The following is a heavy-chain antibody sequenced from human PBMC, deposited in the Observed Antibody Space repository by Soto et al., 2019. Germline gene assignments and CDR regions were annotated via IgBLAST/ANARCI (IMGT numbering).Heavy chain of an antibody. D-gene: IGHD4-17*01. J-gene: IGHJ5*02. Sequence: SLTCAVYGGSFSGYYWTWIRQPPGTGLEWIGEINHSGSTNYNPSLKSRVIISVDRSKNQFSLKVSSVTAADTAVYYCARETYGDYVGYFDPWGQGTLVTVSS. CDR2: INHSGST. V-gene: IGHV4-34*01. CDR3: ARETYGDYVGYFDP. CDR1: GGSFSGYY.